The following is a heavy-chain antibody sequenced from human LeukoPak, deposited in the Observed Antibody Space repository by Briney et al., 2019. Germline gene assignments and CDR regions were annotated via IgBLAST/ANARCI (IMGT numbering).Heavy chain of an antibody. CDR2: ISYDGSNK. Sequence: PGGSLRLSCAASGFTFSSYAMHWVRQAPGKGLEWVAVISYDGSNKYYADSVKGRFTISRDNSKNTLYLQMNSLGAEDTTMYYCATARYCATAVCPHFDYWGQRTRVTVSS. CDR3: ATARYCATAVCPHFDY. D-gene: IGHD2-8*01. V-gene: IGHV3-30-3*01. CDR1: GFTFSSYA. J-gene: IGHJ4*02.